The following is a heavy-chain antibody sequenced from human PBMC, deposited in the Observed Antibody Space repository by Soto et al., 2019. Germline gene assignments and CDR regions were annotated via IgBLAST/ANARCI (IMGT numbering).Heavy chain of an antibody. CDR3: ARDGTTVTSRVDYYYYGMDV. Sequence: ASVNVSCKAFCYTFTSYGISWVRQAPIQVLELMGWINPYNGNTKYAQKLQGRVTMTTDTSTSTAYMELRSLRADDAAVYYCARDGTTVTSRVDYYYYGMDVWGQGNTVTVSS. CDR1: CYTFTSYG. CDR2: INPYNGNT. V-gene: IGHV1-18*01. J-gene: IGHJ6*02. D-gene: IGHD4-17*01.